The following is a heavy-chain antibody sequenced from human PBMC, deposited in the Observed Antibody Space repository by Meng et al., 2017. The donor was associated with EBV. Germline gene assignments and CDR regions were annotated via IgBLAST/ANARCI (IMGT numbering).Heavy chain of an antibody. CDR3: VRGPPVGVPGPGDY. J-gene: IGHJ4*02. CDR2: INVGVGYT. CDR1: GYAFTSYI. V-gene: IGHV1-3*01. D-gene: IGHD2-21*01. Sequence: QVLLVQSGAGVKNPGDSVKVSCKASGYAFTSYILHWVRQAPGQRLEWMGWINVGVGYTKYSQKFQGRVTISSDTSATTGYMELSSLRSEDTAVYYCVRGPPVGVPGPGDYWGQGTLVTVSS.